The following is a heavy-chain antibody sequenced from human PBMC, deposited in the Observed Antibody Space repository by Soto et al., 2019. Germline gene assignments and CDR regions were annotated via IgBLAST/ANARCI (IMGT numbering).Heavy chain of an antibody. CDR1: GYSVYISFF. CDR2: IYHSGST. Sequence: PSDTLALTCAFCGYSVYISFFWGWIRQPPGKGLEWIGSIYHSGSTYYIPSLKSRVTISVDTSKNQFSLKLSSVTAADTTVYYCARAGCYDSCAYWGQGTLVTFS. V-gene: IGHV4-38-2*01. J-gene: IGHJ4*02. CDR3: ARAGCYDSCAY. D-gene: IGHD5-12*01.